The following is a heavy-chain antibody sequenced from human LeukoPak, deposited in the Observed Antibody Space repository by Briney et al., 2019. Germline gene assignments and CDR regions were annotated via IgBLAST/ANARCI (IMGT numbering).Heavy chain of an antibody. CDR1: GFTFSSYA. J-gene: IGHJ5*02. Sequence: PGGSLRLSCAASGFTFSSYAMHWVRQAPGKGLEWVAVISYDGSNKYYADSVKGRFTISRDNSKNTLYLQMNSLRAEDTAVYYCARGEGVVVTAILVDNWFDPWGQGTLVTVSS. CDR3: ARGEGVVVTAILVDNWFDP. CDR2: ISYDGSNK. D-gene: IGHD2-21*02. V-gene: IGHV3-30*04.